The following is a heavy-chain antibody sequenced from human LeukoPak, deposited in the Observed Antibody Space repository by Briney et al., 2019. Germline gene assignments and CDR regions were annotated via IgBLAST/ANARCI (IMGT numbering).Heavy chain of an antibody. CDR2: ISGSGGST. CDR1: GFTFSSYA. CDR3: AKASGSGSYYARNWFDP. Sequence: GGSLRLSCAASGFTFSSYAMSWVRQAPGKGLEWVSAISGSGGSTYYADSVKGRFTISRDNSKNTLYLQMNSLRAEDTAVYYCAKASGSGSYYARNWFDPWGQGTLVTVSS. V-gene: IGHV3-23*01. J-gene: IGHJ5*02. D-gene: IGHD1-26*01.